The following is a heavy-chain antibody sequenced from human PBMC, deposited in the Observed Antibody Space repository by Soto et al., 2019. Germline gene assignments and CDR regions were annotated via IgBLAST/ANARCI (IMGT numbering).Heavy chain of an antibody. CDR3: ARRRMDYYQGMDV. CDR2: ITSSGITL. V-gene: IGHV3-48*03. Sequence: EVQLVESGGGLVQPGGSLRLSCAASGFTFSNYEMHWVRQAPGKGLEWVSYITSSGITLYYADSVKGRFTVSRYNAKHSVFLQMNSLRAEDTAGSYCARRRMDYYQGMDVWGQGPTVTFS. D-gene: IGHD3-22*01. J-gene: IGHJ6*02. CDR1: GFTFSNYE.